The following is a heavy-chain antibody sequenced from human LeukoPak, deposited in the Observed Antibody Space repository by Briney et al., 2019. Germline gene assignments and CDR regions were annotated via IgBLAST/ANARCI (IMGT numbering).Heavy chain of an antibody. J-gene: IGHJ4*02. CDR2: ISYDGSNK. D-gene: IGHD3-9*01. V-gene: IGHV3-30*04. CDR1: GFTFSSYA. Sequence: GGSLRLSCAASGFTFSSYAMHWVRQAPGKGLGWVAGISYDGSNKYYADSVKGRFTISRDNSKNTLYLQMNRLRAEDTAMYYGVKDMSRYFDWAIYFFGSWGPGTLASVSS. CDR3: VKDMSRYFDWAIYFFGS.